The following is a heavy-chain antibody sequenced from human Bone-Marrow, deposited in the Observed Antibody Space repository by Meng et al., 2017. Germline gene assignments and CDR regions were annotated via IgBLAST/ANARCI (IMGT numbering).Heavy chain of an antibody. CDR2: INHSGSN. CDR1: GGSVGVYY. CDR3: ARGPRFTMVRGVIRGLNWFDP. Sequence: VPLAQVGAGLFKPSEHLALTCAVYGGSVGVYYWSWIRQPPGKGWEWIGEINHSGSNNYNPSLKSRVTISVDTSTNQFSLMLSSVTAADTAVYYCARGPRFTMVRGVIRGLNWFDPWGQGTLVTVSS. D-gene: IGHD3-10*01. V-gene: IGHV4-34*01. J-gene: IGHJ5*02.